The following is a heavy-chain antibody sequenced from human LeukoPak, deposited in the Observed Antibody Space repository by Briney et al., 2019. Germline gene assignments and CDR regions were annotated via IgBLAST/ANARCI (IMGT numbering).Heavy chain of an antibody. CDR3: ARDLYSSNYYYYGMDV. V-gene: IGHV1-18*01. CDR2: ISAYNGNT. D-gene: IGHD5-18*01. CDR1: GGTFSSYA. Sequence: ASVKVSCKASGGTFSSYAISWVRQAPGQGLEWMGWISAYNGNTNYAQKLQGRVTMTTDTFTSTAYMELRSLRSDDTAVYYCARDLYSSNYYYYGMDVWGQGTTVTVSS. J-gene: IGHJ6*02.